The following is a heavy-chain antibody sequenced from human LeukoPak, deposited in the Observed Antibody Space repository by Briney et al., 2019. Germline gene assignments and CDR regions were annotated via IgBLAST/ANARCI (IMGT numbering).Heavy chain of an antibody. CDR1: GDSIRRYY. Sequence: SETLSLTCTVSGDSIRRYYWNWIRQPAGKGLDWIGRIQASGSTNDNPSLKRRIIMSIDTSKNQLCLKLTSVTAADTAVYYCAKDDLITGGKNWFDLWGQGTLVTVSS. J-gene: IGHJ5*02. CDR2: IQASGST. CDR3: AKDDLITGGKNWFDL. D-gene: IGHD2-15*01. V-gene: IGHV4-4*07.